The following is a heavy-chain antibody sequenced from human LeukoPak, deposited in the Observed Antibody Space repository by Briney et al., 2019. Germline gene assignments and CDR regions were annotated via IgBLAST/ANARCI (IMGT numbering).Heavy chain of an antibody. CDR2: INHSGST. J-gene: IGHJ4*02. CDR1: GGSFSGYY. V-gene: IGHV4-34*01. Sequence: SETLSLTCAAYGGSFSGYYWSWIRQPPGKGLEWIGEINHSGSTNYNPSLKSRVTISVDTSKNQFSLKLSSVTAADTAVYYCARGRGYDFDYWGQGTLVTVSS. CDR3: ARGRGYDFDY. D-gene: IGHD2-15*01.